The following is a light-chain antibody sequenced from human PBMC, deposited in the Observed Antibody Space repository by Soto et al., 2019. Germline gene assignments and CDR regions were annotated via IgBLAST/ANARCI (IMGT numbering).Light chain of an antibody. J-gene: IGKJ1*01. Sequence: EIVLTQSPATLSVSLGDRATLSCRASRTVHLNVARSQHKPGQAPKLLIYVASCSATGVPSRFGGSGFVTEFTLTISSXQSEDLAGYYWQQYKNVPPTFGKGTKVDNK. CDR1: RTVHLN. V-gene: IGKV3-15*01. CDR2: VAS. CDR3: QQYKNVPPT.